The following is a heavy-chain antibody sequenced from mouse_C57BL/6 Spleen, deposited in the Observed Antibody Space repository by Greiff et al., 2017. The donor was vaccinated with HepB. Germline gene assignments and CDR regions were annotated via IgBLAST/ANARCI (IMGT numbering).Heavy chain of an antibody. CDR2: IYPGDGDT. V-gene: IGHV1-82*01. J-gene: IGHJ4*01. CDR3: ADSNYGYAMDY. Sequence: VQLQQSGPELVKPGASVKISCKASGYAFSSSWMNWVKQRPGKGLEWIGRIYPGDGDTNYNGKFKGKATLTADKSSSTAYMQLSSLTSEDSAVYFCADSNYGYAMDYWGQGTSVTVSS. D-gene: IGHD2-5*01. CDR1: GYAFSSSW.